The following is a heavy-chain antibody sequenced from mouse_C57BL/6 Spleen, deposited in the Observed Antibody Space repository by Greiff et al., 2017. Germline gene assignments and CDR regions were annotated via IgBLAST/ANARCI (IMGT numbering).Heavy chain of an antibody. CDR3: ARRYCNSLDWYFDV. CDR1: GYTFTSYW. J-gene: IGHJ1*03. CDR2: IYPGSGST. D-gene: IGHD2-1*01. Sequence: QVQLQQPGAELVKPGASVKMSCKASGYTFTSYWITWVKQRPGQGLEWIGDIYPGSGSTNYNEKFKSKATLTVDTSSSTAYMQLSSLTSEDSAGYYCARRYCNSLDWYFDVWGTGTTVTVSS. V-gene: IGHV1-55*01.